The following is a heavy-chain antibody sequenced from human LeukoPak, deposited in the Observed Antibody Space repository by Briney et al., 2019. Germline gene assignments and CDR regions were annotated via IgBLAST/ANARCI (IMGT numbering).Heavy chain of an antibody. CDR3: ARTQGHSQWLLRLPFDY. J-gene: IGHJ4*02. V-gene: IGHV3-23*01. CDR1: GFTFSSYG. D-gene: IGHD6-19*01. CDR2: ISGSGGST. Sequence: PGGSLRLSCAASGFTFSSYGMSWVRQAPGKGLEWVSAISGSGGSTYYADSVKGRFTISRDNARKSLYLLMNSLRAEDTAVYYCARTQGHSQWLLRLPFDYWGQGTLVTVSS.